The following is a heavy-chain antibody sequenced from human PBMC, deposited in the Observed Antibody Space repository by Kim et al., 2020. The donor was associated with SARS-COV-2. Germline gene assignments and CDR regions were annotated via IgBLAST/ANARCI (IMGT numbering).Heavy chain of an antibody. J-gene: IGHJ4*02. CDR1: GFTFSDYY. Sequence: GGSLRLSCAASGFTFSDYYMSWIRQAPGKGLEWVSYISSSSSYTNYADSVKGRFTISRDNAKNSLYLQMNSLRAEDTAVYYCARDISAYSYGPIDYWGQGTLVSVSS. CDR3: ARDISAYSYGPIDY. CDR2: ISSSSSYT. V-gene: IGHV3-11*06. D-gene: IGHD5-18*01.